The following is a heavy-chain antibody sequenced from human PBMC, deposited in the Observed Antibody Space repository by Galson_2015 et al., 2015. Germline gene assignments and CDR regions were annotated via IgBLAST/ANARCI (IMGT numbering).Heavy chain of an antibody. CDR3: ARGRGIAVAGDYP. CDR1: GFTFSSYS. D-gene: IGHD6-19*01. J-gene: IGHJ5*02. V-gene: IGHV3-21*01. CDR2: ISSSSSYI. Sequence: SLRLSCAASGFTFSSYSMNWVRQAPGKGLEWVSSISSSSSYIYYADSVKGRFTISRDNAKNSLYLQMNSLRAEDTAVYYCARGRGIAVAGDYPWGQGTLVTVSS.